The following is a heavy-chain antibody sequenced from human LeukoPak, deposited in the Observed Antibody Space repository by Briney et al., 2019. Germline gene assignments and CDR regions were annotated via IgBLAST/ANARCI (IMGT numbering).Heavy chain of an antibody. V-gene: IGHV4-59*12. D-gene: IGHD4-17*01. CDR2: IYYSGST. J-gene: IGHJ4*02. CDR1: GGSISSYY. Sequence: SETLSLTCTVSGGSISSYYWSWIRQPPGKGLEWIGYIYYSGSTYYNPSLKSRVTISVDTSKNQFSLKLSSVTAADTAVYYCARELATVTSYYFDYWGQGTLVTVSS. CDR3: ARELATVTSYYFDY.